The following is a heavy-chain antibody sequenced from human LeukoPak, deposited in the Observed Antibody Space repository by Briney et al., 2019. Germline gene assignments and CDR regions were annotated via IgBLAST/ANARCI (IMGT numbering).Heavy chain of an antibody. Sequence: PGGSLRLSCAASGFTFDDYTMHWVRQAPGKGLEWVSLISWDGGTTYYTDSVKGRFTISRDNSKNSLYLQLNSLRTEDTALYYCAKESVVTAAFDYWGQGTLVTVSS. J-gene: IGHJ4*02. CDR2: ISWDGGTT. V-gene: IGHV3-43*01. CDR3: AKESVVTAAFDY. CDR1: GFTFDDYT. D-gene: IGHD2-21*02.